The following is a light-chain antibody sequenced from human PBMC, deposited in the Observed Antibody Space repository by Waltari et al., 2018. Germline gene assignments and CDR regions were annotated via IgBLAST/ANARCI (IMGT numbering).Light chain of an antibody. Sequence: QLVLTQSPSASASLGASVKLPCTLSSGHSSNVIAWHQQQPEKGPRYLMKVNSDGSHSKGDEIPDRCSGSSSGAERYLTISSVQSEDEADYYCQTGGHGTWVFGGGTKLTVL. CDR1: SGHSSNV. CDR2: VNSDGSH. CDR3: QTGGHGTWV. V-gene: IGLV4-69*01. J-gene: IGLJ3*02.